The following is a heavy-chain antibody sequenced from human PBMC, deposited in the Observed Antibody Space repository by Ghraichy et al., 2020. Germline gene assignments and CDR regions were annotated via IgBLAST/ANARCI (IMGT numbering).Heavy chain of an antibody. CDR2: IYHSGST. J-gene: IGHJ6*03. CDR3: ARVHDYSNYQGDYYMDV. CDR1: GGSISSGGYS. V-gene: IGHV4-30-2*01. Sequence: SETLSLTCAVSGGSISSGGYSWSWIRQPPGKGLEWIGYIYHSGSTYYNPSLKSRVTISVDRSKNQFSLKLSSVTAADTAVYYCARVHDYSNYQGDYYMDVWGKGTTVTVSS. D-gene: IGHD4-11*01.